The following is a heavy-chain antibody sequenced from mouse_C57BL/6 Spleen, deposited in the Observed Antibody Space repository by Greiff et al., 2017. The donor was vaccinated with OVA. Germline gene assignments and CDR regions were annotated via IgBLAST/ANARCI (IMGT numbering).Heavy chain of an antibody. CDR1: GYPFTSYW. D-gene: IGHD1-1*01. CDR3: AKSDYYGSSSVFDY. V-gene: IGHV1-52*01. J-gene: IGHJ2*01. Sequence: QVQLQQSGAELVRPGSSVKLSCKASGYPFTSYWMHWVKPRPIPGLEWIGNIDPSDSDTHYTQKFKDKAPLTVDKSSSTAYMQLSSLTSEDSAVYYCAKSDYYGSSSVFDYWGQGTTRTVSS. CDR2: IDPSDSDT.